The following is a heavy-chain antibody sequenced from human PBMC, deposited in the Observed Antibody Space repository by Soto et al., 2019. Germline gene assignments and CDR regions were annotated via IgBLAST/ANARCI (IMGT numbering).Heavy chain of an antibody. Sequence: SETLSLTCAVSGGSISSGGYSWSWIRQPPGKGLEWIGYIYHSGSTYYNPSLKSRVTISVDTSKNQFSLKLSSVTAADTAVYYCPINAGGSGSAPASYYGMDVWGQGTTVTVSS. CDR2: IYHSGST. CDR3: PINAGGSGSAPASYYGMDV. D-gene: IGHD3-10*01. J-gene: IGHJ6*02. CDR1: GGSISSGGYS. V-gene: IGHV4-30-2*01.